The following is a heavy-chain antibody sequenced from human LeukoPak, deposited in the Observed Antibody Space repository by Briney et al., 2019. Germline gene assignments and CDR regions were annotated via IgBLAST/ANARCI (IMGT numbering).Heavy chain of an antibody. CDR3: ARLCSGGSCQHDY. CDR2: INQSGNT. J-gene: IGHJ4*02. V-gene: IGHV4-34*01. Sequence: SETLSLTCTVSGGSISSDYWTWIRQPPGEGLEWIGEINQSGNTNYNPSLKSRVTISVDTSKTQFSLKLNSVTAADTAMYYCARLCSGGSCQHDYLGQGSLVTVSS. D-gene: IGHD2-15*01. CDR1: GGSISSDY.